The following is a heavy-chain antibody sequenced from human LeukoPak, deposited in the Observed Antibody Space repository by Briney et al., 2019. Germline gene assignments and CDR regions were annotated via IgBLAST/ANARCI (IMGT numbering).Heavy chain of an antibody. V-gene: IGHV1-3*01. D-gene: IGHD1-26*01. CDR2: INAGNGNT. CDR1: GYTFTKFA. Sequence: ASVKVSCKASGYTFTKFAMHWVRQAPGQRLEWMGWINAGNGNTKYSQKFQGRVTITRDTSASTAYMELSSLRSEDTAVYYCARVGGSSSLIDYWGQGTLVTVSS. J-gene: IGHJ4*02. CDR3: ARVGGSSSLIDY.